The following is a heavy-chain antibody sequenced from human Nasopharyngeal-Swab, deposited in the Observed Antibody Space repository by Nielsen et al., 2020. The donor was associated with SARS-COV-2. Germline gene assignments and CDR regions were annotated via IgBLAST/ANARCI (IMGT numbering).Heavy chain of an antibody. V-gene: IGHV3-30*04. J-gene: IGHJ6*03. CDR3: ARDSVYNFGVFIIASSFMDV. CDR1: GFTFSSFA. CDR2: ISYDGSHE. D-gene: IGHD3-3*01. Sequence: GGSLRLSCAASGFTFSSFAMHWVRQAPGKGLEWMGLISYDGSHENYADSVRGRFTISRDNSKDTVHLQMNSLRPEDTAVYYCARDSVYNFGVFIIASSFMDVWGKGTTVTVSS.